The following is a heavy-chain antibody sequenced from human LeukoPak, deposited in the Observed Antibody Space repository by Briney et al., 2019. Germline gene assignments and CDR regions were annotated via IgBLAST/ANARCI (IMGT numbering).Heavy chain of an antibody. V-gene: IGHV6-1*01. CDR1: GDSVSSNSAA. D-gene: IGHD2-2*02. CDR3: ARALIVVVPAAINYYYYYYMDV. J-gene: IGHJ6*03. Sequence: SQTLSLTCAISGDSVSSNSAAWNWIRQSPSRGLEWLGGTYYRSKWYNDYAVSVKSRITINPDTSKNQFSLQLNSVTPEDTAVYYCARALIVVVPAAINYYYYYYMDVWGKGTTVTVSS. CDR2: TYYRSKWYN.